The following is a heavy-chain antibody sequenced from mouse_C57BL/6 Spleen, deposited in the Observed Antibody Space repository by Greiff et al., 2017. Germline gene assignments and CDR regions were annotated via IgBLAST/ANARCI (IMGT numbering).Heavy chain of an antibody. J-gene: IGHJ4*01. CDR3: ARTSSTVAVDY. D-gene: IGHD1-1*01. V-gene: IGHV1-80*01. Sequence: VQLQQSGAELVKPGASVKISCKASGYAFTSYWMNWVKQRPGKGLEWIGQIYPGDGDTNYNGKFKGKATVTEDTSSSTAYMQLSSLTSEDSAVYCCARTSSTVAVDYWGQGTTVTVSS. CDR2: IYPGDGDT. CDR1: GYAFTSYW.